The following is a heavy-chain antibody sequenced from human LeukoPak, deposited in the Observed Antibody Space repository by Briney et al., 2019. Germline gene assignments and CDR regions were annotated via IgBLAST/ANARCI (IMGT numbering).Heavy chain of an antibody. CDR3: ARSSSWHAXDX. CDR2: LYPGDSDT. J-gene: IGHJ3*02. Sequence: GESLKISCKGSGYSFTSYWIGWVRQMPGKGLEGMGILYPGDSDTRYGPSFQGQVTILADTSISTAYLELSSLRSEDTAVYYCARSSSWHAXDXXGQGXXVTV. V-gene: IGHV5-51*01. D-gene: IGHD6-13*01. CDR1: GYSFTSYW.